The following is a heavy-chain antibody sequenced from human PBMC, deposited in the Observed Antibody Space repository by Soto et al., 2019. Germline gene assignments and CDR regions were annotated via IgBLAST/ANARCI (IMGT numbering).Heavy chain of an antibody. V-gene: IGHV3-23*01. CDR2: ISGSGGST. D-gene: IGHD4-17*01. CDR3: AKPLPYNYGDLYYFDY. Sequence: GGSLRLSCAASGFTFSSYAMSWVRQAPGKGLEWVSAISGSGGSTYYADSVKGRFTISRDNSKNTLYLQMNSLRAEDTAVYYCAKPLPYNYGDLYYFDYWGQGTLVTVSS. J-gene: IGHJ4*02. CDR1: GFTFSSYA.